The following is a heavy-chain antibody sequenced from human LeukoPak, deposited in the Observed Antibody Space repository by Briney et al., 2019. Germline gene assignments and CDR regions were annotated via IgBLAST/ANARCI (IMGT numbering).Heavy chain of an antibody. D-gene: IGHD2/OR15-2a*01. V-gene: IGHV4-38-2*01. CDR2: IYHSGST. J-gene: IGHJ4*02. CDR1: GYSISSGYY. Sequence: SETLSLTCAVSGYSISSGYYWGWIRQPPGKGLEWIGSIYHSGSTYYNPSLKSRVTISVDTSKNQFSLKLSSVTAADTAVYYCARGRGYNSFDHWGQGTLVTVSS. CDR3: ARGRGYNSFDH.